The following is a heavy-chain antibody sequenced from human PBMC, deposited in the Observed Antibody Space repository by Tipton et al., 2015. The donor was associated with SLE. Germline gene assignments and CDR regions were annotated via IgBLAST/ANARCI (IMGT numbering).Heavy chain of an antibody. CDR3: AREGGGGSYPFDY. J-gene: IGHJ4*02. D-gene: IGHD1-26*01. CDR2: IYYSGST. CDR1: GGSISSSSYY. V-gene: IGHV4-39*07. Sequence: TLSLTCTVSGGSISSSSYYWGWIRQPPGKGLEWIGSIYYSGSTYYNPSLKSRVTISVDTSKNQFSLKLSSVTAADTAVYYCAREGGGGSYPFDYWGQGTLVTVSS.